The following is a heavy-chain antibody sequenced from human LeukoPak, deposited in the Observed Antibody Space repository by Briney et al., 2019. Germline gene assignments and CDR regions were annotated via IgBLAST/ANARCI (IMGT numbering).Heavy chain of an antibody. CDR3: ARGRPRVSYYYYGMDV. CDR1: GFTFSSYE. J-gene: IGHJ6*02. CDR2: ISSSGSTI. Sequence: PGGSLRLSCAASGFTFSSYEMNWVRQAPGKGLEWVSYISSSGSTIYYADSVKGRFTISRDNAKNSLYLQMNSLRAEDTAVYYCARGRPRVSYYYYGMDVWGQGTTVTVSS. V-gene: IGHV3-48*03.